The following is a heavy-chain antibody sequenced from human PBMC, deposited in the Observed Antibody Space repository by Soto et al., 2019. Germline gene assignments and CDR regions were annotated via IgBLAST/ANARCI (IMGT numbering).Heavy chain of an antibody. CDR3: ARVERGTATTVVDAFDI. CDR2: MSHSGGT. J-gene: IGHJ3*02. V-gene: IGHV4-34*01. Sequence: QVQLQQWGAGLLKPSETLSLTCAVFGGSVNSGNYYWSWIRKPPGKGLEWIGEMSHSGGTHFNPSLKSRVTTSVDTSKNQFPLKMSSVTAADTALYYCARVERGTATTVVDAFDIWGPGTMVTVSS. CDR1: GGSVNSGNYY. D-gene: IGHD2-21*02.